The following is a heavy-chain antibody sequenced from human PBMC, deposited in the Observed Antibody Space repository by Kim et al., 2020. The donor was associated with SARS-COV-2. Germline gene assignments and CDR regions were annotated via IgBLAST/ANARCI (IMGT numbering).Heavy chain of an antibody. Sequence: GGSLRLSCAASGFTFDDYTMHWVRQVPGKGLEWVSEITWGGGFKYYADSVKGRFTISRDNSENCLYLDMRSLRTEDTAIYYCAKDPRTSGWYYLDSWGQGTLVTVSS. CDR1: GFTFDDYT. J-gene: IGHJ4*02. D-gene: IGHD6-19*01. V-gene: IGHV3-43*01. CDR2: ITWGGGFK. CDR3: AKDPRTSGWYYLDS.